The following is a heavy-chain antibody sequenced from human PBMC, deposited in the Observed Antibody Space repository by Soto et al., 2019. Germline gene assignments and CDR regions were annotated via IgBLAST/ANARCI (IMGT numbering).Heavy chain of an antibody. CDR1: GYTFTSYD. Sequence: GASVKVSCKASGYTFTSYDINWVRQATGQRLEWMGWMNPSSGNTGYAQKFQGRVTMTRDTSASTAYMELSSLRSEDTAVYYCAKQQPGAFDIWGQGTMVTVS. J-gene: IGHJ3*02. D-gene: IGHD6-13*01. CDR3: AKQQPGAFDI. V-gene: IGHV1-8*01. CDR2: MNPSSGNT.